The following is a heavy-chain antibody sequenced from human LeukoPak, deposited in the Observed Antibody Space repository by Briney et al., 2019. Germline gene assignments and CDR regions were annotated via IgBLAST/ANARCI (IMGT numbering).Heavy chain of an antibody. CDR2: INPNSGGT. D-gene: IGHD3-16*01. V-gene: IGHV1-2*02. J-gene: IGHJ4*02. Sequence: ASVKVSCKASGYTFTGYYMHWVRQAPGQGLERMGWINPNSGGTNYAQKFQGRVTMTRDTSINTAYMELSRLKSDDTAVYYCATLAVFHSQGIDYWGQGTLVTVSS. CDR3: ATLAVFHSQGIDY. CDR1: GYTFTGYY.